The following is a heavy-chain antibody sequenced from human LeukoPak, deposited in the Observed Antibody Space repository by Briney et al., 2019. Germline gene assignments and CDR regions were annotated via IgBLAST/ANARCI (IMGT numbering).Heavy chain of an antibody. J-gene: IGHJ5*02. CDR1: GYTFTSYA. V-gene: IGHV7-4-1*02. CDR2: INTNTGNP. D-gene: IGHD5-24*01. CDR3: ARDPIEMATNWFDP. Sequence: ASVKVSCKASGYTFTSYAMNWVRQAPGQGLEWMGWINTNTGNPTYAQGFTGRFVFSLDTSVSTAYLQISSLKAEDTAVCYCARDPIEMATNWFDPWGQGTLVTVSS.